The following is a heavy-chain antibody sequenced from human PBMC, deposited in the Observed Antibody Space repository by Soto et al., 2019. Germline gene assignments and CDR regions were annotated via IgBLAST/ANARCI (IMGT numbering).Heavy chain of an antibody. CDR2: TIPMFGTT. CDR1: GGTFNSYA. J-gene: IGHJ6*02. CDR3: TRCRIRYHSIGSYLGIDGMDV. D-gene: IGHD3-22*01. V-gene: IGHV1-69*12. Sequence: QVQLVQSGAEVKKPESSVRVSCKASGGTFNSYAITWVRQAPGQGLEWMGGTIPMFGTTNYAEKFQGRVTITAEVSTNTAYMELSSLRSEATAVYYCTRCRIRYHSIGSYLGIDGMDVWGQGTTVFVSS.